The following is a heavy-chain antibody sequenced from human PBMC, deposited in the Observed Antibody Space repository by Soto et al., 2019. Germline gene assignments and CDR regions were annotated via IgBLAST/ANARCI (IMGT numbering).Heavy chain of an antibody. CDR1: GYTFTDYG. Sequence: ASVKVSCKASGYTFTDYGISWVRQAPGQGLEWMGWISAYNGNTNHAQKLQGRVTMTTDTSTSTAYMELRSLRSDDTAVYYGARGVGSGSYYNQYNWFDPWGQGTLVTVSS. J-gene: IGHJ5*02. CDR2: ISAYNGNT. V-gene: IGHV1-18*01. CDR3: ARGVGSGSYYNQYNWFDP. D-gene: IGHD3-10*01.